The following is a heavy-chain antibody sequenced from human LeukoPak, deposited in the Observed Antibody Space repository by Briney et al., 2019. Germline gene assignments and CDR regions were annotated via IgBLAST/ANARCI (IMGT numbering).Heavy chain of an antibody. Sequence: ASVKVSCKASGGTFSSYAISWVRQAPGQGLEWTGGIIPIFGTANYAQKFQGRVTITTDESTGTAYMELSSLRSEDTAVYYCARDISPAREGYYDSSGYEPWGQGTLVTVSS. V-gene: IGHV1-69*05. CDR1: GGTFSSYA. CDR2: IIPIFGTA. CDR3: ARDISPAREGYYDSSGYEP. J-gene: IGHJ5*02. D-gene: IGHD3-22*01.